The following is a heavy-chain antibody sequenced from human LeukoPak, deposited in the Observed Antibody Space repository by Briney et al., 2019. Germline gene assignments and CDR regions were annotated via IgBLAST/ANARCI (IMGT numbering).Heavy chain of an antibody. D-gene: IGHD6-13*01. CDR1: GGSISSYY. J-gene: IGHJ4*02. V-gene: IGHV4-59*08. CDR2: IYYSGST. Sequence: SETLSLTCTVSGGSISSYYWSWIRQPPGRGLEWIGYIYYSGSTNYNPSLKSRVTISVDTSKNQFSLKLSSVTAADTAVYYCARLSSGSSSWYDIDYWGQGTLVTVSS. CDR3: ARLSSGSSSWYDIDY.